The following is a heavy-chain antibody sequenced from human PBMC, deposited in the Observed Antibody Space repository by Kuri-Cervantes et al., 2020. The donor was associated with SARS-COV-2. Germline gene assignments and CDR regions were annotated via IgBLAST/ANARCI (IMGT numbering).Heavy chain of an antibody. CDR1: GGSFSGYY. CDR2: INDSGST. J-gene: IGHJ3*02. CDR3: ARDLPWDLRGNDAFDI. D-gene: IGHD1-26*01. V-gene: IGHV4-34*01. Sequence: SETLSLSCAAYGGSFSGYYWSWVRQPPGKGLEWIGEINDSGSTNYNPSLKSRVNISVDTSKNQFSLKLSSVTAVDTAVYYCARDLPWDLRGNDAFDIWGQGTMVTVSS.